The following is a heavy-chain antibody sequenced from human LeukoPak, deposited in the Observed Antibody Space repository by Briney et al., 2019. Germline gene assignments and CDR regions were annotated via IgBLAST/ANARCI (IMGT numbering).Heavy chain of an antibody. J-gene: IGHJ4*02. CDR1: GGTFSSYA. D-gene: IGHD3-3*01. CDR3: ARASDYDFWSGYFDY. Sequence: ASVKVSCKASGGTFSSYAISWVRQAPGQGLEWMGGIIPIFGTANYAQKFQGRLTITADESTSTAYMELSSLRSEDTAVYYCARASDYDFWSGYFDYWGQGTLVTVSS. CDR2: IIPIFGTA. V-gene: IGHV1-69*13.